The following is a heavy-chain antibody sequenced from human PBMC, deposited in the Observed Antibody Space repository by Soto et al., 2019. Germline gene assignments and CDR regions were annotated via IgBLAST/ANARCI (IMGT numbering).Heavy chain of an antibody. Sequence: GGSLRLSCAASGFTFSSYWMSWVRQAPGKGLEWVANIKQDGSEKYYVDSVKGRFTISRDNAKNSLYLQMNSLRAEDTAVYYCARDWSPTSSWSYYYYYGMDVWGQGTTVTAP. D-gene: IGHD2-2*01. CDR2: IKQDGSEK. V-gene: IGHV3-7*03. CDR3: ARDWSPTSSWSYYYYYGMDV. CDR1: GFTFSSYW. J-gene: IGHJ6*02.